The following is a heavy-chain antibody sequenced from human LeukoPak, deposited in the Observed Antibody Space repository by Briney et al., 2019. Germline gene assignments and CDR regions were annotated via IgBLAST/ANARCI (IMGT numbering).Heavy chain of an antibody. CDR2: ISYDGSNNK. V-gene: IGHV3-30*04. Sequence: QAGGSLRLSCAASGFTFSSYAMHWVRQAPGKGLEWVAGISYDGSNNKYYADSVKGRFTISRDNTKNTVFLQMNSLRAEDTAVYYCASGNYPDYWGQGTLVTVSS. D-gene: IGHD1-26*01. CDR1: GFTFSSYA. CDR3: ASGNYPDY. J-gene: IGHJ4*02.